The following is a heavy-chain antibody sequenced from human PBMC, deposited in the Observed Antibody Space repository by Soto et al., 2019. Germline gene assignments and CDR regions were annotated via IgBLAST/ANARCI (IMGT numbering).Heavy chain of an antibody. Sequence: KVSCKASGYTFTSYAMHWVRQAPGQRLEWMGWINAGNGNTKYSQKFQGRVTITRDTSASTAYMELSSLRSEDTAVYYCAREGGFHYYYGMDVWGQGTTVTVSS. CDR3: AREGGFHYYYGMDV. CDR1: GYTFTSYA. V-gene: IGHV1-3*01. J-gene: IGHJ6*02. CDR2: INAGNGNT. D-gene: IGHD3-10*01.